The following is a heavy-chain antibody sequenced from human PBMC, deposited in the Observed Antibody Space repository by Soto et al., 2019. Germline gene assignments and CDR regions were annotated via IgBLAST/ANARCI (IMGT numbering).Heavy chain of an antibody. D-gene: IGHD6-13*01. CDR1: CYTFTSYG. J-gene: IGHJ5*02. CDR3: ARDSQEGSYSSSWYRVDWFDP. V-gene: IGHV1-18*01. CDR2: ISAYNGNT. Sequence: KVSFNASCYTFTSYGISGVRQAPGQVLEWRGWISAYNGNTNYAQKLQGRVTMTTDTSTSTAYMELRSLRSEDTAVYYCARDSQEGSYSSSWYRVDWFDPWGQGTLVTVSS.